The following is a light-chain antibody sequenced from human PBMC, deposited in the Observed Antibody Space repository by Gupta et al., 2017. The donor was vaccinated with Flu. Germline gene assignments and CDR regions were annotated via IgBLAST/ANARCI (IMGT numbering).Light chain of an antibody. V-gene: IGKV3-11*01. CDR2: EAS. J-gene: IGKJ5*01. CDR1: QSVTSY. CDR3: PQRTSWPPAMT. Sequence: IVLTQSPATLSLSPGERATLSCRASQSVTSYLAWYQQKPGQAPRLLIYEASTRATGVPARFSGRESGTDFTLTSSSLEPEDFAVYYCPQRTSWPPAMTLGQGTRLEMK.